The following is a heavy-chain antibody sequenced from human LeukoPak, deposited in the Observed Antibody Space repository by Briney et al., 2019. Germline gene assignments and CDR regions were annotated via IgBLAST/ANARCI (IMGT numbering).Heavy chain of an antibody. V-gene: IGHV4-34*01. CDR1: GGSFSGYY. Sequence: KPSETLSFTCAVYGGSFSGYYWSWIRQPPGKGLKWIGETNHSASTNYNPSLNSRITISVDKSKNQFSLKLSSVTAADTAVYYCARGKVLRYPKLENWFDPWGQGTLVTVSS. CDR2: TNHSAST. J-gene: IGHJ5*02. CDR3: ARGKVLRYPKLENWFDP. D-gene: IGHD3-9*01.